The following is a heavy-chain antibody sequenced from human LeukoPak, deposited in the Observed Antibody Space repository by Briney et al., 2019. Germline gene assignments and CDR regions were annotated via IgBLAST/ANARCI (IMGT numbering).Heavy chain of an antibody. CDR3: AKDRGIAAAYWYFDL. CDR1: GFPFHDNA. CDR2: ISGDGGRT. Sequence: RPVGSLRLSCAASGFPFHDNAMHWVRQAPGKGLEWVSIISGDGGRTYNADSVKGRFTISRDNSKSSLYLQTNSLRTEDTALYYCAKDRGIAAAYWYFDLWGRGTLVTVSS. V-gene: IGHV3-43*02. J-gene: IGHJ2*01. D-gene: IGHD6-13*01.